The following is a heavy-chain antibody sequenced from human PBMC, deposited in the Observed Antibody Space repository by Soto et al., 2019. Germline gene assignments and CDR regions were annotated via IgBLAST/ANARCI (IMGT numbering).Heavy chain of an antibody. Sequence: PGGSLRLSCAASGFTFSSYAMHWVRRAPGKGLEWVAVISYDGSNKYYADSVKGRFTISRDNSKNTLYLQMNSLRAEDTAVYYCAREGAAPLHGMDVWGQGTTVTVSS. J-gene: IGHJ6*02. CDR1: GFTFSSYA. CDR2: ISYDGSNK. V-gene: IGHV3-30-3*01. D-gene: IGHD6-25*01. CDR3: AREGAAPLHGMDV.